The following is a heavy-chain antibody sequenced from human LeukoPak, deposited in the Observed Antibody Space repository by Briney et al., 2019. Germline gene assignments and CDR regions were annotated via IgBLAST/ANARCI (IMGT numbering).Heavy chain of an antibody. Sequence: GGSLRLSCAASGFTLNRYDIHWVRQATGKGLEWVSAIATAGDTYYAGSVKGRFTISRENAKNSSYLQMNSLRAGDTAVYYCARGVDGFDPWGQGTLVTVSS. V-gene: IGHV3-13*01. CDR3: ARGVDGFDP. J-gene: IGHJ5*02. CDR1: GFTLNRYD. CDR2: IATAGDT.